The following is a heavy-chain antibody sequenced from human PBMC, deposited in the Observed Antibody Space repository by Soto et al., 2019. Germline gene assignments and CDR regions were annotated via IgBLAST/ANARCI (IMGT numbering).Heavy chain of an antibody. CDR1: GGSISSSNW. V-gene: IGHV4-4*02. Sequence: SETLSLTCAVSGGSISSSNWWSWVRQPPGKGLEWIGEIYHGGSTNYNPSLKSRVTISVDKSKNQFSLKLSSVTAADTAVYYCARVALATAMATDYWGQGTLVTVSS. J-gene: IGHJ4*02. D-gene: IGHD5-18*01. CDR3: ARVALATAMATDY. CDR2: IYHGGST.